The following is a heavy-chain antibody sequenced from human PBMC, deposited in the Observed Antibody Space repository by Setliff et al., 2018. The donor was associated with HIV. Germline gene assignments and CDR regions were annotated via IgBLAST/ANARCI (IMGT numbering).Heavy chain of an antibody. J-gene: IGHJ4*02. D-gene: IGHD2-21*01. CDR1: GGSISGYY. CDR3: ARGVNFDY. V-gene: IGHV4-59*01. CDR2: IYYSGST. Sequence: SETLSLTCTVSGGSISGYYWSWIRQPPGKGLEWIGYIYYSGSTNYNPSLKSRVNISVDTSKNQFSLKLSSVTAADTAVYYCARGVNFDYWGQGTQVTVSS.